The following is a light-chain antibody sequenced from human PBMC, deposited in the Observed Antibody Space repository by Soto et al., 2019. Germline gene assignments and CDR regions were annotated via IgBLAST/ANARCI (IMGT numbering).Light chain of an antibody. CDR2: GAS. CDR1: QSVSSN. CDR3: QHYENTPPSVT. V-gene: IGKV3-15*01. J-gene: IGKJ3*01. Sequence: EIVMTQSPATLSVSPGERATLSCRASQSVSSNLAWYQQKPGQAPRLLIYGASTRATGIPARFSGSGSGTDFTLTISRLEPEDFAVYYCQHYENTPPSVTFGPGTKVDIK.